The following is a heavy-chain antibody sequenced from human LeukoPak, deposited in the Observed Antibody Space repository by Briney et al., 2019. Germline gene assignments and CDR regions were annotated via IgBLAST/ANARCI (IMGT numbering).Heavy chain of an antibody. CDR3: ARTIAATTSAGFYFDY. J-gene: IGHJ4*02. CDR2: IIPILGIA. V-gene: IGHV1-69*04. Sequence: SVKVSCKASGGTFSSYAISWVRQARGQRLEWMGRIIPILGIANYAQKFQDRVTITADKSTSTAYMELSSLRSEDTAVYYCARTIAATTSAGFYFDYWGQGTLVAVSS. CDR1: GGTFSSYA. D-gene: IGHD6-13*01.